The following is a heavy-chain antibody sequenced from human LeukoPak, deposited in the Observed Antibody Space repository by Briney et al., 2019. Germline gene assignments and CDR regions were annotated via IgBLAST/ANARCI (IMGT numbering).Heavy chain of an antibody. CDR1: GFTFSSYW. CDR3: ARVLPFNDFWSGYPSFDY. D-gene: IGHD3-3*01. CDR2: INSDGSTT. J-gene: IGHJ4*02. V-gene: IGHV3-74*01. Sequence: GGSLRLSCAASGFTFSSYWMHWVRQTPGKGLVWVSRINSDGSTTSDADSVKGRFTISRDNVKNTLYLQMNSLRAEDTAVYYCARVLPFNDFWSGYPSFDYWGQGTLVTVSS.